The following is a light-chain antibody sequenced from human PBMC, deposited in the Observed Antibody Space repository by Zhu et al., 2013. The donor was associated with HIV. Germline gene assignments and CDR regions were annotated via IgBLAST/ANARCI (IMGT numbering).Light chain of an antibody. CDR1: QDISSY. J-gene: IGKJ2*02. CDR3: LQSNSYPRT. CDR2: LAS. V-gene: IGKV1-8*01. Sequence: AIRMTQSPSSFSASTGDRVTITCRASQDISSYLGWYQQKPGEAPRRLIYLASTLQSGVPSRFSGSGSGTDFTLTISSLQPEDFATYYCLQSNSYPRTFGQGTRLEIK.